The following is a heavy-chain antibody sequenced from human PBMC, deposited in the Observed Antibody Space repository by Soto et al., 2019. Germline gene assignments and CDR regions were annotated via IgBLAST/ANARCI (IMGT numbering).Heavy chain of an antibody. CDR3: AREYSYGYYYYYGMDV. CDR1: GFTVSSNY. Sequence: EVQLVESGGGLVQPGGSLRLSCAASGFTVSSNYMSWVRQAPGKGLEWVSVIYSGGSTYYADSVKGRFTISRDNSKNTLYLQMNRLRAEDTAVYYCAREYSYGYYYYYGMDVWGQGTTVTVSS. D-gene: IGHD5-18*01. J-gene: IGHJ6*02. V-gene: IGHV3-66*01. CDR2: IYSGGST.